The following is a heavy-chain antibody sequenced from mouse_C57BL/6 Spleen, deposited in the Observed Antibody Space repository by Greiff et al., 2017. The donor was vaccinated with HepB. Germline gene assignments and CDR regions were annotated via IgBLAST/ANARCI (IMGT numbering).Heavy chain of an antibody. CDR3: ARGLYGNYGMMDY. V-gene: IGHV1-47*01. D-gene: IGHD2-1*01. CDR2: FHPYNDDT. Sequence: QVHVKQSGAELVKPGASVKMSCKASGYTFTTYPLEWMKQNHGKSLEWIGNFHPYNDDTKYNEKFKGKATLTVEKSSSTVYLELSRLTSDDSAVYYCARGLYGNYGMMDYWGQGTSVTVSS. J-gene: IGHJ4*01. CDR1: GYTFTTYP.